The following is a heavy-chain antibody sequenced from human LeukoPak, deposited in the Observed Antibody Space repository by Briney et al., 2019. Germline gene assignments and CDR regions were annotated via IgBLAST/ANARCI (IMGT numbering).Heavy chain of an antibody. D-gene: IGHD1-26*01. Sequence: GGSLRLSCAASGFTFSSYWMSWVRQAPGKGLEGVANIKQDGSEKYYVDSVKGRFTISRDNAKNSLYLQMNSLRAEDTAVYYCAKGSSGGSYHPFDYWGQGTLVTVSS. CDR2: IKQDGSEK. CDR3: AKGSSGGSYHPFDY. J-gene: IGHJ4*02. V-gene: IGHV3-7*03. CDR1: GFTFSSYW.